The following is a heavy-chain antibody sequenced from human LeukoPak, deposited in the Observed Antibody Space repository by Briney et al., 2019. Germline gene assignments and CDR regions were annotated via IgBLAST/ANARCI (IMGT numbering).Heavy chain of an antibody. J-gene: IGHJ3*01. V-gene: IGHV4-59*01. CDR1: GDSISSYF. Sequence: SETLSLTCTVSGDSISSYFWSWIRQPPGKGLEWIGYISYRGNTNYNPSLKSRVTISLDGSKNQFSLNLSSVTAADTAVYYCARESSSVAAFDVWGQGTMVTVSS. D-gene: IGHD6-19*01. CDR2: ISYRGNT. CDR3: ARESSSVAAFDV.